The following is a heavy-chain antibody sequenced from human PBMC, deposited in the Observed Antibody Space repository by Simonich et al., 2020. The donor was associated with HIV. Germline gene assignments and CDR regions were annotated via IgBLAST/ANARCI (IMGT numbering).Heavy chain of an antibody. Sequence: QVQLVQSGAEVENPGASVKVSCKASGYTFSNYGISWVRQAPGQGLEVVGWIRVNNGNTKYAQKNQDRVTMSTDTSTSTAYMELRSLRSDDTAVYYCARDDKGGQQLVGIWGQGTLVTVSS. CDR1: GYTFSNYG. V-gene: IGHV1-18*01. D-gene: IGHD6-13*01. CDR3: ARDDKGGQQLVGI. CDR2: IRVNNGNT. J-gene: IGHJ4*02.